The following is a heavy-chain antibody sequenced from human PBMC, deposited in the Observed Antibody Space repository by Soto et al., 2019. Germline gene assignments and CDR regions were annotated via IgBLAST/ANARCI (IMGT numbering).Heavy chain of an antibody. CDR3: AREHYDFWSGNYYYYGMDV. CDR1: GFTFSSYA. CDR2: ISGSGGST. D-gene: IGHD3-3*01. J-gene: IGHJ6*02. Sequence: GGSLRLSCAASGFTFSSYAMSWVRQAPGKGLEWVSAISGSGGSTYYADSVKGRFTISRDNSKNTLYLQMNSLRAEDTAVYYCAREHYDFWSGNYYYYGMDVWGQGTTVTVSS. V-gene: IGHV3-23*01.